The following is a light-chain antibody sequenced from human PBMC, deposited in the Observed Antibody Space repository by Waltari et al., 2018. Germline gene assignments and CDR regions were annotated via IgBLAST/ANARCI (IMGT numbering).Light chain of an antibody. CDR3: QQLNSYSLIT. Sequence: DIQLTQSPSLLSASVGDRGTITCRASQGRSNYLAWYQQKPGRAPKLLISATSTLQSGVPSRFSGSGSGTEFTLTISDLQPEDFTTYYCQQLNSYSLITFGQGTRLEIK. J-gene: IGKJ5*01. V-gene: IGKV1-9*01. CDR1: QGRSNY. CDR2: ATS.